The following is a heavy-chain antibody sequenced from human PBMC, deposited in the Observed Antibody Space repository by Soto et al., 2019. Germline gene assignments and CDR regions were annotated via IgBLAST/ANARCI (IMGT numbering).Heavy chain of an antibody. CDR2: ISGDGGST. CDR3: AKDIDPAVAGLDY. D-gene: IGHD6-19*01. Sequence: GGSLRLSCAASGFTFDDYAMHWVRQAPGKGLEWVSLISGDGGSTYYADSVKGRFTISRDNSNNSLYLQMNSLRTEDSSLDYCAKDIDPAVAGLDYWGQGTLVTVSS. V-gene: IGHV3-43*02. CDR1: GFTFDDYA. J-gene: IGHJ4*02.